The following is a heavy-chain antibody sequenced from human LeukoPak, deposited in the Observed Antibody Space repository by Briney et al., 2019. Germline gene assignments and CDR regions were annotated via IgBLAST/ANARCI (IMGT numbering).Heavy chain of an antibody. V-gene: IGHV4-4*07. D-gene: IGHD3-22*01. Sequence: SETLSLTCTVSGGSISSYYWSWIRQPPGKGLEWIWRIYSSGSTNYDASLKSRATIAVDNSKNPFSLKLSSVTAADTAVYYCAREAYYDSSGYYQRVFDYWGQGSLVTVSS. CDR2: IYSSGST. CDR1: GGSISSYY. CDR3: AREAYYDSSGYYQRVFDY. J-gene: IGHJ4*02.